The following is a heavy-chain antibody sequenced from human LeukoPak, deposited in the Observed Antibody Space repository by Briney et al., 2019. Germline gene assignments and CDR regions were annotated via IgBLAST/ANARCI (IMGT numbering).Heavy chain of an antibody. Sequence: GGSLRLSCAASGFTFNNYAMSWVRQAPGKGLEWVSAISGSDAGTYYADSVKGRFTISRDNSKNTLYLQMNSLRAEDTAVYYCAKDSRRITMIVVAQSDYWGQGTLVTVSS. D-gene: IGHD3-22*01. CDR3: AKDSRRITMIVVAQSDY. CDR1: GFTFNNYA. J-gene: IGHJ4*02. CDR2: ISGSDAGT. V-gene: IGHV3-23*01.